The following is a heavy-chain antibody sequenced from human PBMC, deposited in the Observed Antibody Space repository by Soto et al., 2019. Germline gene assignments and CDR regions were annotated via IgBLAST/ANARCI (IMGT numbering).Heavy chain of an antibody. D-gene: IGHD2-21*02. CDR1: GFTFDDYA. Sequence: LRLSCAASGFTFDDYAMHWVRQAPGKGLEWVSGISWNSGSIGYADSVKGRFTISRDNAKNSLYLQMNSLRAEDTALYYCAKDSGGNSKGGGMDVWGQGTTVTVSS. CDR2: ISWNSGSI. J-gene: IGHJ6*02. CDR3: AKDSGGNSKGGGMDV. V-gene: IGHV3-9*01.